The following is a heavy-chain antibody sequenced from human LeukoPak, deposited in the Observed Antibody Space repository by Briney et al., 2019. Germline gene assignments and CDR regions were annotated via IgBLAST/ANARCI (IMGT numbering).Heavy chain of an antibody. Sequence: PGGSLRLSCAASGFTFSSYGMHWVRQAPGKGLEWVALVSYDGINKYYADSVKGRFTISRDNSKNTLYLQMNSLRAEDTAIYYCAKDLVTGSLDYWGQGTLVTVSS. CDR2: VSYDGINK. CDR3: AKDLVTGSLDY. CDR1: GFTFSSYG. V-gene: IGHV3-33*05. D-gene: IGHD3-10*01. J-gene: IGHJ4*02.